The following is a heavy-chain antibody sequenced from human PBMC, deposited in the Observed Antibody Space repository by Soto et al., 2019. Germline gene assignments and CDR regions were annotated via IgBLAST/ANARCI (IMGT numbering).Heavy chain of an antibody. J-gene: IGHJ4*02. Sequence: EVQLVESGGGLVQPGGSLRLSCAASGFTFDDYSMHWVRQAPGRGLEWVSGISWHSGSIDYADSVKGRFTISRDNAKNFLDLEMNSLRPEDTALYYCARGDLGAVAGYLEYWGEGTLVTVSS. CDR2: ISWHSGSI. CDR1: GFTFDDYS. D-gene: IGHD6-19*01. CDR3: ARGDLGAVAGYLEY. V-gene: IGHV3-9*01.